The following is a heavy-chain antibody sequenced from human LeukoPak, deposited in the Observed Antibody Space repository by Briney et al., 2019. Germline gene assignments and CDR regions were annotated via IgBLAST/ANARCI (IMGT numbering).Heavy chain of an antibody. D-gene: IGHD5-18*01. J-gene: IGHJ4*02. V-gene: IGHV3-48*03. Sequence: GGSLRLSCAASGFTFSSYEMNWVRQAPGKGLEWVSYISSSGSTVYYADSVKGRFTISRDNAKNSLYLQMNSLRAEDTAVYYCARLRGYSYGYGDYWGQGTLATVSS. CDR2: ISSSGSTV. CDR1: GFTFSSYE. CDR3: ARLRGYSYGYGDY.